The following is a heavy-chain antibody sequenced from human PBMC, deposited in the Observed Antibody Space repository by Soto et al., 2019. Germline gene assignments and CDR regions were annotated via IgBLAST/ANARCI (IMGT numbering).Heavy chain of an antibody. Sequence: EVQLLESGGGLVQPGGSLRLSCAASGFTFTTYAMSWVRQAPGKGLELVSAISGSAGSTYYADSVKGRFTISRDNSKNTLYLQMNSLRAEDTAVYYCAKNWDTTFSSSSHWGQGTLVSVSS. CDR3: AKNWDTTFSSSSH. D-gene: IGHD6-6*01. V-gene: IGHV3-23*01. J-gene: IGHJ4*02. CDR1: GFTFTTYA. CDR2: ISGSAGST.